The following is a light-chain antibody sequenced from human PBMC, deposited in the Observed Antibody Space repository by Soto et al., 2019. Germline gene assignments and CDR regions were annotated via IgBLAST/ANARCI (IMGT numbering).Light chain of an antibody. CDR1: QSVSSD. V-gene: IGKV3-11*01. Sequence: EIVLTQSPATLSLSPGERATLSCRASQSVSSDLAWYQQKPGQPPRLLIYDASNRATGIPARFSGSGSGTDFTLTISSLEPEDFAMYYCQQRNHWPPLTFGGGTKVEIK. CDR2: DAS. CDR3: QQRNHWPPLT. J-gene: IGKJ4*01.